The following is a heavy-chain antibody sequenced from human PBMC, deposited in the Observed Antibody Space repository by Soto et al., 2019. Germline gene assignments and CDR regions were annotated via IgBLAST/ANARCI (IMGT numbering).Heavy chain of an antibody. Sequence: SETLSLTPTVYGGSVSSDTHYWSWIRQPPGKRLVWLGFIYSSESTNHNPSLKSRVTMSVDTSKNQFSLKLRSVIVADMAVYHCARFVRSCSGTTCYTRADVWGQGTTVTVSS. CDR2: IYSSEST. D-gene: IGHD2-2*02. CDR3: ARFVRSCSGTTCYTRADV. J-gene: IGHJ6*02. CDR1: GGSVSSDTHY. V-gene: IGHV4-61*01.